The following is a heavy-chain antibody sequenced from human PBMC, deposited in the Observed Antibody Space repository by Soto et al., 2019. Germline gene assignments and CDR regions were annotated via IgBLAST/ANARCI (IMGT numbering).Heavy chain of an antibody. Sequence: GGSLRLSCAASEFTFSSYAMSWVRQAPGKGLEWVSAISVSAGSTYYADSVKGRFTISRDNSKNTLYLQMNSLRVEDTAVYYCAKARSYYFHYGMDVWGQGTTVTVSS. J-gene: IGHJ6*02. V-gene: IGHV3-23*01. CDR1: EFTFSSYA. CDR3: AKARSYYFHYGMDV. CDR2: ISVSAGST.